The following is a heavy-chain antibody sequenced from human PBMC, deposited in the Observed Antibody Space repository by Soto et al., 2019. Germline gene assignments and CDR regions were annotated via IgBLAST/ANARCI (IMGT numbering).Heavy chain of an antibody. CDR3: ARRVPAAGYYYGMDV. CDR2: FIPIFGAA. V-gene: IGHV1-69*12. D-gene: IGHD2-2*01. CDR1: GGTFSSYA. J-gene: IGHJ6*02. Sequence: QVQLVQSGAEVKKPGSSVKVSCKASGGTFSSYAISWVRQAPGQGLEWMGGFIPIFGAANYAQKFQGRVTMTADESTRTAYGELSSLRSEDTAVYYGARRVPAAGYYYGMDVWGQGTTVTVSS.